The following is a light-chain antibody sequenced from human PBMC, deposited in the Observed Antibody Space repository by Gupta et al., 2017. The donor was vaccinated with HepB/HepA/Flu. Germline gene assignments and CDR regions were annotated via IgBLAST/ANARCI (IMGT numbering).Light chain of an antibody. J-gene: IGLJ3*02. V-gene: IGLV1-47*01. CDR1: MSSIAGNF. Sequence: QSVLTQPPSVSETPGQRVTISCSGSMSSIAGNFVYWYQQLPGTAPRLLIYNNDRRPSGVPDRFSASKFGTSASLAINGVRSEDEAYYFCSAWDDRLSAWVFGGGTKLTV. CDR3: SAWDDRLSAWV. CDR2: NND.